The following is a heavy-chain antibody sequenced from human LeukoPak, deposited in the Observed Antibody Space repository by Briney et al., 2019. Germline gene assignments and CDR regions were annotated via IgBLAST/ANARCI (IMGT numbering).Heavy chain of an antibody. Sequence: GGSLRLSCAASGFTFSSYSMNRVRQAPGKGLEWVSSISSSSSYIYYADSVKGRFTISRDSAKNSLYLQMNSLRAEDTAVYYCAAQGWELFDYWGQGTLVTVSS. J-gene: IGHJ4*02. CDR2: ISSSSSYI. CDR1: GFTFSSYS. CDR3: AAQGWELFDY. V-gene: IGHV3-21*01. D-gene: IGHD1-26*01.